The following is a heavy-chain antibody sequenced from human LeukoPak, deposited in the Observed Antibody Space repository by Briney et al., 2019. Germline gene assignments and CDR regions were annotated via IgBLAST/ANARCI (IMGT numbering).Heavy chain of an antibody. CDR1: GFTFSRYW. CDR2: IKEDGSEK. V-gene: IGHV3-7*01. D-gene: IGHD2-15*01. CDR3: ARQKAVVVVAATPDEDYGDYVDYYYYMDV. Sequence: GGSLRLSCAASGFTFSRYWMSWVRQAPGKGLEWVANIKEDGSEKYYVDSVKGRLTISRDNAKNSLSLQIKSLRAEDTAVYYCARQKAVVVVAATPDEDYGDYVDYYYYMDVWGKGTTVTVSS. J-gene: IGHJ6*03.